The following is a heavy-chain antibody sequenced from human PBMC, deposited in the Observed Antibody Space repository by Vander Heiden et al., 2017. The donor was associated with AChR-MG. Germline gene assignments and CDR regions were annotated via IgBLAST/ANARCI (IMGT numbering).Heavy chain of an antibody. CDR3: ARDGCFSTDCYRGWFEP. CDR1: GYIFTNYG. V-gene: IGHV1-18*01. D-gene: IGHD2-2*02. CDR2: ISTRSNDT. J-gene: IGHJ5*02. Sequence: QVQLVQSGAEVKKPGASVKVSCKASGYIFTNYGFSWVRQAPGQGLEWMGWISTRSNDTNYGQKVQGRVTMTTDTSTNTAYMELRSLRSDDTAVYYCARDGCFSTDCYRGWFEPWGQGTLVTVSS.